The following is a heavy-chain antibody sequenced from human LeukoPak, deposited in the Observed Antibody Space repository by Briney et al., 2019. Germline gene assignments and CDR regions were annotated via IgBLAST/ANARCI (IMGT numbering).Heavy chain of an antibody. CDR1: GGSISSGIFY. CDR3: ARIPDIVVVPAGYYYYYYMDV. Sequence: SETLSLTCTVSGGSISSGIFYWSWIRPPAGKGLEWIGRIYTSGSTNYNPSLKSRVTITVDTSKNQFSPKLSSVTAADTAVYYCARIPDIVVVPAGYYYYYYMDVWGKGTTVTVSS. D-gene: IGHD2-2*01. CDR2: IYTSGST. V-gene: IGHV4-61*02. J-gene: IGHJ6*03.